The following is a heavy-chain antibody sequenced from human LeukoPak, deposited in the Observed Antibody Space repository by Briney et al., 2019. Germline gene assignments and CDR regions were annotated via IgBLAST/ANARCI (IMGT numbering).Heavy chain of an antibody. CDR1: GGSISSYY. V-gene: IGHV4-4*07. J-gene: IGHJ2*01. Sequence: SETLSLTCTVSGGSISSYYWSWIRQPAGKGPEWIGRIYSSGSTNYNPSLKSRVTMSVDTSKNQFSLKLSSVTAADTAVYYCARGQYHLLYWYFDLWGRGTLVTVSS. CDR3: ARGQYHLLYWYFDL. CDR2: IYSSGST. D-gene: IGHD2-2*01.